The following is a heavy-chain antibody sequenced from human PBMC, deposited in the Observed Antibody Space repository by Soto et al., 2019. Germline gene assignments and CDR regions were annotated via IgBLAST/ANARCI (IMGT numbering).Heavy chain of an antibody. J-gene: IGHJ5*01. Sequence: ASVKVSCTDSGYTFTSYAIHWVRQAPGQRLEWMGWINTVDGNTKYSQNFQGRVTITRDTSASTAYLGLSSLRSEDTAVYYCARESYSSSDNWFDSWGQGTLVTVSS. CDR2: INTVDGNT. D-gene: IGHD6-13*01. V-gene: IGHV1-3*04. CDR1: GYTFTSYA. CDR3: ARESYSSSDNWFDS.